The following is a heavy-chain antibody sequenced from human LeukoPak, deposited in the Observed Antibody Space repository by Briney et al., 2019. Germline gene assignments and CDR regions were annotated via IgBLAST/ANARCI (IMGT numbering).Heavy chain of an antibody. Sequence: GGSLRLSCAASGFTFSSYSMNWVRQAPGRGLEWVSSISSSSSYIYYADPVKGRFTISRDNAKNSLYLQMNSLRAEDTAVYYCARVSSGYATDYWGQGTLVTVSS. CDR2: ISSSSSYI. V-gene: IGHV3-21*01. D-gene: IGHD5-12*01. CDR1: GFTFSSYS. J-gene: IGHJ4*02. CDR3: ARVSSGYATDY.